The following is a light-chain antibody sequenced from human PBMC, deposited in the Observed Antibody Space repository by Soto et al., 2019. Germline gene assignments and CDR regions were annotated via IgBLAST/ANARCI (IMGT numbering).Light chain of an antibody. V-gene: IGKV3-20*01. CDR1: QSVSSSE. Sequence: EIVLTQSPGTLSLSPGERATLSCRASQSVSSSELAWYQQKPDQAPRLLVYSASSRATGIPDRFSGSGAGTDFTLTISRREPEDVAVYYCQQYGSSSPLPFGGGTKVEIK. CDR3: QQYGSSSPLP. CDR2: SAS. J-gene: IGKJ4*02.